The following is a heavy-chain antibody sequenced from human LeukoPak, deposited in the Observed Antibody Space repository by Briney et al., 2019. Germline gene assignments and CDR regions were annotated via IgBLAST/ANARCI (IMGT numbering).Heavy chain of an antibody. CDR1: GYTFTSYG. CDR2: ISAYNGDT. J-gene: IGHJ6*02. Sequence: ASVKVSCKASGYTFTSYGISWVRQAPGQGLEWMGWISAYNGDTNYAQKLQGRVTMTSDTSTSTAYLELRSLRSDDTAVYYCARDRGIVLMVYAFSANYGMYVWGQGTTVTASS. V-gene: IGHV1-18*01. D-gene: IGHD2-8*01. CDR3: ARDRGIVLMVYAFSANYGMYV.